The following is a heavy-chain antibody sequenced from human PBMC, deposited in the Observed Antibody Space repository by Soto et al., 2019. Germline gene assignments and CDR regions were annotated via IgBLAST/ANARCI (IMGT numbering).Heavy chain of an antibody. Sequence: SETLSLTCAVYGGSFSGHYWSWIRQPPGKGLEWIGEINHSRSTNYNPPLKRRITISVDTSKNLFSLKLSSVTAADTAVYCCARGPKRFLEWLFPGPGSYYYYGMDVWGQGTTVTVSS. CDR2: INHSRST. CDR1: GGSFSGHY. V-gene: IGHV4-34*01. CDR3: ARGPKRFLEWLFPGPGSYYYYGMDV. D-gene: IGHD3-3*01. J-gene: IGHJ6*02.